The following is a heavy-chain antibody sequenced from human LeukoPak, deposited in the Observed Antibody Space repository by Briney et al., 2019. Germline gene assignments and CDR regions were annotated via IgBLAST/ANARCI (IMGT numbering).Heavy chain of an antibody. CDR1: GFTFSSYA. Sequence: HGGSQRLSCAASGFTFSSYAMNWVRQSPGKGLQWVTAISTTGDNTYYADSVKGRFTVSRDNSRNTLYLQMNSLRAEDTAVYYCAARGYRDGPFDYWGQGTLVTVSS. D-gene: IGHD5-18*01. J-gene: IGHJ4*02. V-gene: IGHV3-23*01. CDR2: ISTTGDNT. CDR3: AARGYRDGPFDY.